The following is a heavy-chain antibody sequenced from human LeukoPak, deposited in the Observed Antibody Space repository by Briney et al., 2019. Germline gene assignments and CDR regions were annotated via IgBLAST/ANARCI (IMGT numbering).Heavy chain of an antibody. V-gene: IGHV1-8*01. CDR3: TSTRVDTAMVTDY. J-gene: IGHJ4*02. Sequence: VASVKVSCKASGYTFTSYDINWVRQATGQGLEWMGWMNPNSGNTGYAQKFQGRVTMTRNTSISTAYMELSSLRSEDTAVYYCTSTRVDTAMVTDYWGQGTLVTVSS. CDR1: GYTFTSYD. D-gene: IGHD5-18*01. CDR2: MNPNSGNT.